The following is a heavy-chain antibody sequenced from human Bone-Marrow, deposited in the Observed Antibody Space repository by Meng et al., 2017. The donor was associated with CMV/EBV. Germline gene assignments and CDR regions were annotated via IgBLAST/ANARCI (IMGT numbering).Heavy chain of an antibody. V-gene: IGHV3-21*01. J-gene: IGHJ4*02. CDR1: FTFRSYG. CDR3: ARDYVRTAMVTRYYFDY. Sequence: FTFRSYGMIWVRQAPGKGLEWLSSITSTSAFIYYADSVKGRFTISRDNAKNSLYLQMNSLRAEDTAVYYCARDYVRTAMVTRYYFDYWGQGTLVTVSS. D-gene: IGHD4-23*01. CDR2: ITSTSAFI.